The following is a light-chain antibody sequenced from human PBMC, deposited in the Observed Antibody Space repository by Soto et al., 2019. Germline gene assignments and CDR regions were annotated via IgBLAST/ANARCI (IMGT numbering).Light chain of an antibody. CDR2: DVS. Sequence: AIQVTQSPSSLSASVGDRVTITCRASQDIRGALAWYQQKPGKPPRLLIYDVSTLESGVPSRFSGSSSGTEFTLTISSLQSEDFGTYLCQNFNSYPITFGHGTRLEIK. CDR3: QNFNSYPIT. J-gene: IGKJ5*01. CDR1: QDIRGA. V-gene: IGKV1-13*02.